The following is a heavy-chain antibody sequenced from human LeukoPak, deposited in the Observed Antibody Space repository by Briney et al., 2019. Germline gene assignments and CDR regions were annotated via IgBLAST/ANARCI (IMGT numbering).Heavy chain of an antibody. V-gene: IGHV4-61*05. CDR2: IYYSGST. Sequence: SETLSLTCTVSGGSISSSSYYWSWIRQPPGKGLEWIGYIYYSGSTNCNPSLKSRVTISVDTSKNQFSLKLGSVTAADTAVYYWARGGGESLGGLIVFNYWGQGTLVTVSS. D-gene: IGHD3-16*02. J-gene: IGHJ4*02. CDR3: ARGGGESLGGLIVFNY. CDR1: GGSISSSSYY.